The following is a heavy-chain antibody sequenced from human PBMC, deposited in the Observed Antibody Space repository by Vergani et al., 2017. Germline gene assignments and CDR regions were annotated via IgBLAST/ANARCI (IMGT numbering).Heavy chain of an antibody. V-gene: IGHV1-18*04. CDR1: SHTFQTYG. J-gene: IGHJ4*02. CDR3: ARGGSYYDSSGYYERPFDY. Sequence: QVQLVQSGAELKKPGASVSVSCKGSSHTFQTYGISWVRQAPGQGLEWMGWISAYNGNTNYAQKLQGRVTITADKSTSTAYMELSSLRSEDTAVYYCARGGSYYDSSGYYERPFDYWGQGTLVTVSS. CDR2: ISAYNGNT. D-gene: IGHD3-22*01.